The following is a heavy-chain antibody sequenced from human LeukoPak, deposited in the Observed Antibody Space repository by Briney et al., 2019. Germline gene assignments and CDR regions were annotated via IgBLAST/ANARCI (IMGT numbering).Heavy chain of an antibody. D-gene: IGHD3-10*01. CDR3: ARELYGSGSKYFDY. CDR2: IYYSGST. CDR1: GGSMSSYY. V-gene: IGHV4-59*01. J-gene: IGHJ4*02. Sequence: PSETLSLTCTVSGGSMSSYYWSWIRQPPGKGLVWIGYIYYSGSTNYNPSLKSRVTISVDTSKNQFSLKLSSVTAADTAVYYCARELYGSGSKYFDYWGQGTLVTVSS.